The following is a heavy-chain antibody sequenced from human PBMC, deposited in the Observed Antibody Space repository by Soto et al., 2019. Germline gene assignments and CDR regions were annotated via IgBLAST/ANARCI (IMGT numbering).Heavy chain of an antibody. D-gene: IGHD3-10*01. J-gene: IGHJ4*02. CDR2: MWSDGSND. CDR3: ARARDGFGELSPLDY. CDR1: GFIFSAHG. Sequence: QVQLVESGGGVIQSGGSLRLSCAASGFIFSAHGFHWVRQAPGKGLDWLAVMWSDGSNDYVADSVKGRFSISRDNSDNTVSLQMHSLRPDDTAVYYCARARDGFGELSPLDYWGQGTLVTVSS. V-gene: IGHV3-33*01.